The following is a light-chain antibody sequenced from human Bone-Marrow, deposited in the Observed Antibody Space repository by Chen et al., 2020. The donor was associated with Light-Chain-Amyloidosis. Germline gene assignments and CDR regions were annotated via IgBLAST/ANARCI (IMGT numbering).Light chain of an antibody. V-gene: IGLV2-23*03. J-gene: IGLJ2*01. CDR3: CSYAGSSTFDVV. CDR1: SSDVGSYNL. CDR2: VGS. Sequence: QSALTQPASVSGSPGQSITISCTGTSSDVGSYNLVSWYQQHPGKAPQLMIYVGSKRPSGVSNRFSGSKSGNTASLTISGLQAEDEADYYCCSYAGSSTFDVVFGGGTKLTVL.